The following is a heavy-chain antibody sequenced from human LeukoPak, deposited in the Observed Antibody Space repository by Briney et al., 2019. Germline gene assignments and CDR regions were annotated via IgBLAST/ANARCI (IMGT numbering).Heavy chain of an antibody. CDR3: ARIPSSRDYYFDY. D-gene: IGHD2-21*02. J-gene: IGHJ4*02. Sequence: SETLSLTCAVYGGSFSGYYWSWIRQPAGKGLEWIGRIYTSGSTNYNPSLKSRVTMSVDTSKNQFSLKLSSVTAADTAVYYCARIPSSRDYYFDYWGQGTLVTVSS. CDR2: IYTSGST. CDR1: GGSFSGYY. V-gene: IGHV4-59*10.